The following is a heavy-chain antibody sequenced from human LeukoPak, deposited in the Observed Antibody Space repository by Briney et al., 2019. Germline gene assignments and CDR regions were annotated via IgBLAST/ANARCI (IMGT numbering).Heavy chain of an antibody. CDR2: IYHSGST. Sequence: NPSETLSLTCAVSGGSISSSNWWSWVRQPPGKGLEWIGEIYHSGSTNYNPSLKSRVTISVDKSKNQFSLKLSSVTAADTAVYYCARDLNSYGSSPGHWGQGTLVTVSS. V-gene: IGHV4-4*02. CDR3: ARDLNSYGSSPGH. D-gene: IGHD5-18*01. CDR1: GGSISSSNW. J-gene: IGHJ4*02.